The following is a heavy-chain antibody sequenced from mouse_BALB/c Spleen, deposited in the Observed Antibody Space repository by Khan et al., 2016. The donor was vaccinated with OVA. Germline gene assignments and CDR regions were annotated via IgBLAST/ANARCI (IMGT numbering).Heavy chain of an antibody. CDR3: ARDRNNGKYWAMDY. CDR1: GFSLTTYG. J-gene: IGHJ4*01. Sequence: QVQLKESGPGLVAPSQSLSITCTVSGFSLTTYGVHWVRQPPGKGLEWLGVIWAGGSTNFNSDLMSRLSISKDNSKSRDFWKMNSMQTVDTARYCCARDRNNGKYWAMDYWGQGTSVTVSS. V-gene: IGHV2-9*02. CDR2: IWAGGST. D-gene: IGHD2-1*01.